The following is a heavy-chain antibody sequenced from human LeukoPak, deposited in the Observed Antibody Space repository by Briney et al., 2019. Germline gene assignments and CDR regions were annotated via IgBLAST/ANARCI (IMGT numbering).Heavy chain of an antibody. D-gene: IGHD3-10*01. J-gene: IGHJ4*02. CDR1: GFTFDDYA. CDR3: AKESRGGFDY. V-gene: IGHV3-9*01. Sequence: GGSLRLSCAASGFTFDDYAMHWVRQAPGKGLEWVSGISWNSGSIGYADSVKGRFTISRDNAKNSLYLQMNSPRAEDTALYYCAKESRGGFDYWGQGTLVTVSS. CDR2: ISWNSGSI.